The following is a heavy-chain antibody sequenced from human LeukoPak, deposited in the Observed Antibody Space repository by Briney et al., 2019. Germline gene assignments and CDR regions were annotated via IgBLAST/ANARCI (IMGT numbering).Heavy chain of an antibody. J-gene: IGHJ6*03. Sequence: GGSLRLSCAASGFTFDDYAMHWVRQAPGKGLEWVSGISWNSGSIGHADSVKGRFTISRDNAKNSLYLQMNSLRAEDTALYYCAKAQSRWWDYYYYYMDVWGKGTTVTISS. V-gene: IGHV3-9*01. D-gene: IGHD2-15*01. CDR3: AKAQSRWWDYYYYYMDV. CDR1: GFTFDDYA. CDR2: ISWNSGSI.